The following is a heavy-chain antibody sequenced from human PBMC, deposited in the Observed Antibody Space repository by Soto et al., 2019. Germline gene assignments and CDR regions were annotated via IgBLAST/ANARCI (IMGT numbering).Heavy chain of an antibody. V-gene: IGHV4-34*01. CDR2: VKDGGST. D-gene: IGHD5-12*01. CDR1: GGSLTGYY. Sequence: SETLSLTCTVNGGSLTGYYWSWIRQPPGKGLEWIGEVKDGGSTNYSPSLRGRVSISADTSKNHFSLRLNSVTAADTAVYFCARGQEGIVATHWDQGALVTVS. J-gene: IGHJ4*02. CDR3: ARGQEGIVATH.